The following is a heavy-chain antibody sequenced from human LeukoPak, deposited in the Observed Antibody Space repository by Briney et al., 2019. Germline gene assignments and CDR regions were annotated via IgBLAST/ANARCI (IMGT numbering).Heavy chain of an antibody. V-gene: IGHV4-61*05. CDR1: GGSISSSSYS. CDR3: ARQLVHHFDH. CDR2: VFYTGNT. J-gene: IGHJ4*02. Sequence: SETLSLTCTVSGGSISSSSYSWGWIRQPPGKRLEWIGYVFYTGNTNYNPSLKSRVTISVDTSKDQFSLKLTSVTAADTAVYYCARQLVHHFDHWGQGTLVAGSS. D-gene: IGHD6-6*01.